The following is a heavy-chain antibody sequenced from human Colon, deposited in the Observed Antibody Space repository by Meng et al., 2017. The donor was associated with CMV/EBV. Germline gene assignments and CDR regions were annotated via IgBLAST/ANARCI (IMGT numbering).Heavy chain of an antibody. CDR1: YTFTRSA. CDR2: INAGNGDT. Sequence: YTFTRSAMHWVRQAPGQGLEWMGWINAGNGDTKYSQKFQGRVTITRDTSASTAYMELSSLRSEDTAVYYCARVRDYGDYRKYYFDYWGQGTLVTVSS. J-gene: IGHJ4*02. V-gene: IGHV1-3*01. CDR3: ARVRDYGDYRKYYFDY. D-gene: IGHD4-17*01.